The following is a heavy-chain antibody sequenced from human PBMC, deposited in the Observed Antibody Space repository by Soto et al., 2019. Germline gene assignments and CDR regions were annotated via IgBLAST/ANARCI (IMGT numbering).Heavy chain of an antibody. CDR3: AREGHVLRYFDWSPRYYGMDV. CDR2: ISYDGSNK. Sequence: GGSLRLSCAASGFTFSSYAMHLVRQAPGKGLEWVAVISYDGSNKYYADSVKGRFTISRDNSKNTLYLQMNSLRAEDTAVYYCAREGHVLRYFDWSPRYYGMDVWGQGTTVTVSS. CDR1: GFTFSSYA. V-gene: IGHV3-30-3*01. J-gene: IGHJ6*02. D-gene: IGHD3-9*01.